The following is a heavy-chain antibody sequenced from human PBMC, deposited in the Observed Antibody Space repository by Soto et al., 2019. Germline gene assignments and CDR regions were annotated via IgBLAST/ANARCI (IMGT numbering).Heavy chain of an antibody. J-gene: IGHJ5*01. CDR3: ASTSIAAAGKDYNWFDY. CDR1: GYNFNNYW. V-gene: IGHV5-51*01. D-gene: IGHD6-13*01. Sequence: PGESLKISCKVSGYNFNNYWIAWVRQMPGKGLEWMGIIYPGDSDTRYSPSFQGQVTISADKSISTAYLQWSSLKASDTAMYYCASTSIAAAGKDYNWFDYWGQGTLVTVSS. CDR2: IYPGDSDT.